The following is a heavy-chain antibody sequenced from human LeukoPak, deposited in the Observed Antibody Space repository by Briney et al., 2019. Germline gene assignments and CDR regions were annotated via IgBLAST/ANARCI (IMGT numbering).Heavy chain of an antibody. CDR1: GGSISSHY. CDR3: ARGSRCSGGSCYAYYYYYMDV. V-gene: IGHV4-59*11. D-gene: IGHD2-15*01. J-gene: IGHJ6*03. CDR2: IYYSGST. Sequence: SETLSLTCTVSGGSISSHYWSWIRQPPGKGLEWIGYIYYSGSTYYNPSLKSRVTISVDTSKNQFSLKLSSVTAADTAVYYCARGSRCSGGSCYAYYYYYMDVWGKGTTVTVSS.